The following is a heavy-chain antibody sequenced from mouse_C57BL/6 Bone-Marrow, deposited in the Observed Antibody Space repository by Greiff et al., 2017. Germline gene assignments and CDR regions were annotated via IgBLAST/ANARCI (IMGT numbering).Heavy chain of an antibody. J-gene: IGHJ2*01. CDR2: INPSTGGT. V-gene: IGHV1-42*01. D-gene: IGHD1-1*01. Sequence: EVKLQESGPELVKPGASVKISCKASGYSFTGYYMNWVKQSPEKSLEWIGEINPSTGGTTYNQKFQAKATLTVDKSSRTAYMQLKSLTSEDSAVYYCVPLYYYGSSYYFDYWGQGTTLTVSS. CDR3: VPLYYYGSSYYFDY. CDR1: GYSFTGYY.